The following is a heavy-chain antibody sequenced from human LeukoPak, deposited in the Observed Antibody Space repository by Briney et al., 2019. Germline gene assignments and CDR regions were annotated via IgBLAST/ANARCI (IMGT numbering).Heavy chain of an antibody. V-gene: IGHV1-18*01. Sequence: ASVKVSCKASGYTFTSFGFTWVRQAPRQGLEWMGWISAYDGNTNYAQQFQGRITMTTDMSTSTAYMELRSLRSDDTAVYYCARDGYGDHRGYFDYWGQGALVTVSS. CDR1: GYTFTSFG. D-gene: IGHD4-17*01. J-gene: IGHJ4*02. CDR2: ISAYDGNT. CDR3: ARDGYGDHRGYFDY.